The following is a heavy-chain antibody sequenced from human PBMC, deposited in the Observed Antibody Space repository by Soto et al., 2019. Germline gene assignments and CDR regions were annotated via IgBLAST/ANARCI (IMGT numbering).Heavy chain of an antibody. D-gene: IGHD6-13*01. Sequence: PSETLSLTCTVSGGSISSSSYYWGWIRQPPGKGLEWIGSIYYSGSTYYNPSLKSRVTISVDTSKNQFSLKLSSVTAADTAVYYCARPEYSSSWLYMDVWGNGTTVTVSS. J-gene: IGHJ6*03. V-gene: IGHV4-39*01. CDR1: GGSISSSSYY. CDR2: IYYSGST. CDR3: ARPEYSSSWLYMDV.